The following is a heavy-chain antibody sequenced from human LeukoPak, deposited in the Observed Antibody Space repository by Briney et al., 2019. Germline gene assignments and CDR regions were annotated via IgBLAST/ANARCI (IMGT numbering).Heavy chain of an antibody. J-gene: IGHJ4*02. CDR2: ISGSGGST. D-gene: IGHD2-15*01. Sequence: GGSLRLSCAASGFTFSSYAMSWVRQAPGKGLEWVSAISGSGGSTYYADSVKGRFTISRDNSKNTLYLQMNSLRAEDTAVYYSATYYCSGGSCEGGYWGQGTLVTVSS. CDR3: ATYYCSGGSCEGGY. V-gene: IGHV3-23*01. CDR1: GFTFSSYA.